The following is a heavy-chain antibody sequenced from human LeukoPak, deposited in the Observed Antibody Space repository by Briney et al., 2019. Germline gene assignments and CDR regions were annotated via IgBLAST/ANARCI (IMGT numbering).Heavy chain of an antibody. V-gene: IGHV3-21*01. CDR3: ARDRYSSSLQDY. CDR2: ISSSSSYI. J-gene: IGHJ4*02. CDR1: GFTFSSYS. D-gene: IGHD6-6*01. Sequence: PGGSLRLSCAASGFTFSSYSMNWVRQTPGKGPEWVSSISSSSSYIYYADSVKGRFTISRDNAKNSLYLQMNSLRAEDTAVYYCARDRYSSSLQDYWGQGTLVTVSS.